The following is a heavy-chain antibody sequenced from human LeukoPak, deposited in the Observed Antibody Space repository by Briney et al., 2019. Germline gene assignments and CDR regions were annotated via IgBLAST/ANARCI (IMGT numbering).Heavy chain of an antibody. CDR1: GYTFINYD. CDR3: VRTPPKGDIDY. V-gene: IGHV1-8*01. Sequence: GASVKVSCKTSGYTFINYDINWIRQAPGQGLEWLGRMSANSGNTGYAQKFQGRVTMTRTTSISTAFMELSRLTFEDTAVYYCVRTPPKGDIDYWGQGTLVTVSS. J-gene: IGHJ4*02. D-gene: IGHD2-21*02. CDR2: MSANSGNT.